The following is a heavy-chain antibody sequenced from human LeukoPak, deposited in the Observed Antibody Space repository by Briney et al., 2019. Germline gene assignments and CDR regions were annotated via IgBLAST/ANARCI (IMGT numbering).Heavy chain of an antibody. CDR3: ARAGQQWLVNDY. Sequence: ASVKVSCKASGYTFTSYGISWVRQAPGQGLEWMGWISAYNGNTNYAQKLRGRVSMTTDTSTSTAYMELRSLRSDDTAVYYCARAGQQWLVNDYWGQGTLVTVSS. CDR2: ISAYNGNT. CDR1: GYTFTSYG. V-gene: IGHV1-18*01. D-gene: IGHD6-19*01. J-gene: IGHJ4*02.